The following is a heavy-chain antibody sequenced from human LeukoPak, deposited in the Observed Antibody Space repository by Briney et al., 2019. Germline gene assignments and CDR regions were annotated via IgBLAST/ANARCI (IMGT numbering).Heavy chain of an antibody. CDR1: GFTVSSNY. CDR3: ARGSAAAGTYWFDP. D-gene: IGHD6-13*01. J-gene: IGHJ5*02. V-gene: IGHV3-53*01. Sequence: HPGGSLRPSCAASGFTVSSNYMSWVRQAPGKGLEWVSVIYSGGSTYYADSVKGRFTISRDNSKNTLYLQMNSLRAEDTAVYYCARGSAAAGTYWFDPWGQGTLVTVSS. CDR2: IYSGGST.